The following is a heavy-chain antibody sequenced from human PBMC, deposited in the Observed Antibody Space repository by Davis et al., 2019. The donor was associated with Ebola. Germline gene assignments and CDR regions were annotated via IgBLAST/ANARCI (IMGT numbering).Heavy chain of an antibody. CDR1: GFTFSSYS. J-gene: IGHJ4*02. V-gene: IGHV3-21*01. CDR3: ARSLSQSTLAADS. CDR2: ISSSSSYI. Sequence: GGSLRLSCAASGFTFSSYSMNWVRQAPGKGLEWVSSISSSSSYIYYADSVKGRFTISRDNAKNSLYLQMNSLRDEDTAVYYCARSLSQSTLAADSWGQGTLVTVSS.